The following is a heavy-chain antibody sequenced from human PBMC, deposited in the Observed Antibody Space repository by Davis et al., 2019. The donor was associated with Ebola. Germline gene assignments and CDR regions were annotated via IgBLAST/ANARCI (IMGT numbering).Heavy chain of an antibody. V-gene: IGHV4-30-4*01. J-gene: IGHJ4*02. CDR3: ARAPGGYDETNFDY. CDR2: IYYSGST. D-gene: IGHD5-12*01. Sequence: MPSETLSLTCTVSGGSISSGDYYWSWIRQPPGKGLEWIGYIYYSGSTYYNPSLKSRVTISVDTSKNQFSLKLSSVTAADTAVYYCARAPGGYDETNFDYRGQGTLVTVSS. CDR1: GGSISSGDYY.